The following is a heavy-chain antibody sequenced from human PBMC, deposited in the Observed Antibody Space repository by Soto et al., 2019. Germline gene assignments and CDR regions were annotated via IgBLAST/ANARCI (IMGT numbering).Heavy chain of an antibody. Sequence: EVQLVESGGGLVQPGGSLRLSCEASGFTFRNYDMHWVRQGTGKGLEWVSGISAAGDPDYADSVEGRFTISRENAQNSFFLPMNSLRVGDTAVYYCARTGRDFYGLDVWGQGTTVIVSS. CDR1: GFTFRNYD. CDR3: ARTGRDFYGLDV. CDR2: ISAAGDP. J-gene: IGHJ6*02. D-gene: IGHD1-1*01. V-gene: IGHV3-13*05.